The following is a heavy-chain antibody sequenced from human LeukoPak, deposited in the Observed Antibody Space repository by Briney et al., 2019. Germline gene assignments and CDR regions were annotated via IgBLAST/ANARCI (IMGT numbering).Heavy chain of an antibody. CDR1: GFTFSSYA. CDR2: ISYDGSNK. D-gene: IGHD3-22*01. V-gene: IGHV3-30-3*01. Sequence: GGSLRLSCAASGFTFSSYAMHWVRQAPGKGLEWVAVISYDGSNKYYEDSVKGRFPISRDNSKNTLYLQMNSLRAEDMVVYYCGRDRRRRTYYYDSSGYYFGDYWGQGTLVTVAS. J-gene: IGHJ4*02. CDR3: GRDRRRRTYYYDSSGYYFGDY.